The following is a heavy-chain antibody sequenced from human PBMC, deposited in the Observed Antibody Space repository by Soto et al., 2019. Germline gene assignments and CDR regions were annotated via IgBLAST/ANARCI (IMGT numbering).Heavy chain of an antibody. Sequence: GESLKISCAVSGFIFSDYYMSWIRQAPGKGLEWVSYISSRGDIIYYADSVKGRFTISRDNAKNSLYLQMNSLRAEDTAVYYCARDLGYYDSSGYFDYWGQGTLVTVSS. V-gene: IGHV3-11*01. J-gene: IGHJ4*02. CDR1: GFIFSDYY. D-gene: IGHD3-22*01. CDR3: ARDLGYYDSSGYFDY. CDR2: ISSRGDII.